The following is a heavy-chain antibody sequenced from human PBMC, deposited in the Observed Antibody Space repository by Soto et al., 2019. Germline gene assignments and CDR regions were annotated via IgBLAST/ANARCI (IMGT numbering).Heavy chain of an antibody. CDR2: MNPNSGNT. Sequence: QVQLVQSGAEVKKPGASVKVSCKASGYTFTSYDINWVRQATGQGLEWMGWMNPNSGNTGYAQKFQGRVTMTRNTSISTAYMELSNLRSEDTAVYYCARELGYCSGGSCYYAFDIWGQGTMVTVSS. CDR3: ARELGYCSGGSCYYAFDI. CDR1: GYTFTSYD. J-gene: IGHJ3*02. V-gene: IGHV1-8*01. D-gene: IGHD2-15*01.